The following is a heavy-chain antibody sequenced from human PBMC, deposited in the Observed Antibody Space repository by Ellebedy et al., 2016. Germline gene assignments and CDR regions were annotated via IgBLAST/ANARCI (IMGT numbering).Heavy chain of an antibody. J-gene: IGHJ6*02. V-gene: IGHV3-9*01. CDR1: GFTFDDYA. Sequence: GGSLRLSCAASGFTFDDYAMHWVRQAPGKGLEWVSGISWNSGSIGYADSVKGRFTISRDNAKNSLYLQMNSLRAEDTALYYCAEGYGSGSFYYYGMDVWGQGTTVTVSS. D-gene: IGHD3-10*01. CDR2: ISWNSGSI. CDR3: AEGYGSGSFYYYGMDV.